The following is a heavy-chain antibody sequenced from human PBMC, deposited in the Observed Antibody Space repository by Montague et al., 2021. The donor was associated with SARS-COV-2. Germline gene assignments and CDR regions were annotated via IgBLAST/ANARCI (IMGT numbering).Heavy chain of an antibody. CDR2: IIHSGST. V-gene: IGHV4-34*12. D-gene: IGHD2-21*01. CDR1: GGSFSGHY. J-gene: IGHJ6*02. CDR3: ARHIEKEGTYYYYYGMDV. Sequence: SETLSLTCAVYGGSFSGHYWSWIRQPPGKGLEWIGEIIHSGSTNYNPSLKSRVTISVDTSKNQFSLKLSSVTAADTAVYYCARHIEKEGTYYYYYGMDVWGQGTTVTVSS.